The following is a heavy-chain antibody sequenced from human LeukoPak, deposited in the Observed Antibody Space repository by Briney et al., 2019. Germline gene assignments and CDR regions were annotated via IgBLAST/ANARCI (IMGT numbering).Heavy chain of an antibody. J-gene: IGHJ4*02. Sequence: GGSLRLSCAASGISFSNYSMNWVRQAPGKGLEWVSLISSSSRFIYYGDSVKGRFTISRDNAKKSLYLQMNSLRVEDTAVYYCARDFGLRGQGTLVTVSS. CDR1: GISFSNYS. CDR3: ARDFGL. CDR2: ISSSSRFI. V-gene: IGHV3-21*01. D-gene: IGHD3/OR15-3a*01.